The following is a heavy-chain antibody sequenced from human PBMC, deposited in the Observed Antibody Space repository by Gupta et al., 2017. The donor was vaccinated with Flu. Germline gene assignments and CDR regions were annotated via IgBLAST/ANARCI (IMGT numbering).Heavy chain of an antibody. CDR3: VISTLLWFPDYFDY. CDR1: GFTFSSYA. J-gene: IGHJ4*02. Sequence: EVQLVESGGGLVQPGGSLRLSCSASGFTFSSYAMHWVRQAPGKGLEYVSAISSNGGSTYYADSVKGRFTISRDNSKNTLYLQMSSLRAEETAVYYCVISTLLWFPDYFDYWGQGTLVTVSS. CDR2: ISSNGGST. D-gene: IGHD3-10*01. V-gene: IGHV3-64D*06.